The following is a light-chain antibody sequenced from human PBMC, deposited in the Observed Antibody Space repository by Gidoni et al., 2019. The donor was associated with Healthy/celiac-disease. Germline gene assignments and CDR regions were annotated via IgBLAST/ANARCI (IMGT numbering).Light chain of an antibody. CDR2: DAS. Sequence: EIVLTQSPATLSLSPGERATLYCRASQSVSSYLAWYQQKPGQAPRLLIYDASNRATGIPARFSGSGSGTDFTLTIISLEPEYFAVYYCQQRSNWPTFGQGTRLEIK. CDR1: QSVSSY. J-gene: IGKJ5*01. V-gene: IGKV3-11*01. CDR3: QQRSNWPT.